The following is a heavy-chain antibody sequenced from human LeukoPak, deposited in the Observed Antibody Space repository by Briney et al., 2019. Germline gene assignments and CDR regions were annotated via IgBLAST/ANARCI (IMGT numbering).Heavy chain of an antibody. CDR3: ARVVPAAVYYYYYYMDV. V-gene: IGHV3-21*01. CDR1: GFTFSSYA. J-gene: IGHJ6*03. Sequence: GGSLRLSCAASGFTFSSYAMSWVRQAPGKGLEWVSSISSSSSYIYYADSVKGRFTISRDNAKNSLYLQMNSLTAADTAVYYCARVVPAAVYYYYYYMDVWGKGTTVTVSS. CDR2: ISSSSSYI. D-gene: IGHD2-2*01.